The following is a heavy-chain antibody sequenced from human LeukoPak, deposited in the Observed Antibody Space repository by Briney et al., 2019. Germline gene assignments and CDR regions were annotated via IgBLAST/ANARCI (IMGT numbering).Heavy chain of an antibody. CDR2: ISSSSSTI. J-gene: IGHJ3*02. Sequence: GGSLRLSCAASGFTFSSYGMTWVRQAPGKGLEWVSYISSSSSTIYYADSVKGRFTISRDNAKNSLYLQMNSLRAEDTAVYYCAKDRASGWPNAFDIWGQGTMVTVPS. CDR3: AKDRASGWPNAFDI. D-gene: IGHD6-19*01. V-gene: IGHV3-48*01. CDR1: GFTFSSYG.